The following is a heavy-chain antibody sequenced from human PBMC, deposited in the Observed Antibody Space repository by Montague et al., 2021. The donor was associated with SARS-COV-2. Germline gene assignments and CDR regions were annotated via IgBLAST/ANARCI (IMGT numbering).Heavy chain of an antibody. CDR2: TNSDGRST. V-gene: IGHV3-74*03. D-gene: IGHD2-21*01. CDR3: VREVGLVVARTLGRLDP. CDR1: GFTFSEYW. Sequence: SLRLSCAVSGFTFSEYWMHWVRQAPGKGLEWVSRTNSDGRSTTHADSVKGRFTISRDNAKNMLYLQMNSLRGEDTAVYYCVREVGLVVARTLGRLDPWGQGTLVTVSS. J-gene: IGHJ5*02.